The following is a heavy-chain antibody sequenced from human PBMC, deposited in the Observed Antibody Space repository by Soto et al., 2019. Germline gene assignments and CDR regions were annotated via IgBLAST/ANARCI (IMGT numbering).Heavy chain of an antibody. Sequence: SLRLSCAASGFTFSSYAMSWVRQAPGKGLEWVSAISGSGGSTYYADSVKGRFTISRDNSKNTLYLQMNSPRAEDTAVYYCAKDTTYYDSSGYLCWGQGTLVTSPQ. J-gene: IGHJ4*02. CDR2: ISGSGGST. CDR1: GFTFSSYA. D-gene: IGHD3-22*01. V-gene: IGHV3-23*01. CDR3: AKDTTYYDSSGYLC.